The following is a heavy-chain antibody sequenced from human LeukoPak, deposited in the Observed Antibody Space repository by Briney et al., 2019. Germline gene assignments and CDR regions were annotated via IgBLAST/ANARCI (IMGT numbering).Heavy chain of an antibody. V-gene: IGHV3-21*01. CDR3: ARDYGGPHYFDY. Sequence: GGSLRLSCAASGFTFSSHDMNWVRQAPGKGLEWVSSITTATSSYIYYADSVKGRFTISRDDAKNSLYLQMDSLRAEDTAVYYCARDYGGPHYFDYWGQGTLVTVAS. CDR1: GFTFSSHD. J-gene: IGHJ4*02. D-gene: IGHD2-15*01. CDR2: ITTATSSYI.